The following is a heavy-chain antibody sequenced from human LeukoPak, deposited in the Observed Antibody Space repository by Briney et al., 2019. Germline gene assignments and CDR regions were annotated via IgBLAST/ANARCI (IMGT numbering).Heavy chain of an antibody. V-gene: IGHV1-2*02. D-gene: IGHD6-19*01. CDR1: GYTFTGYF. J-gene: IGHJ4*02. Sequence: ASVKVSCKASGYTFTGYFMHWVRLAPGQGLEWMGWINPNSGGTNYAQKFQGRVTMTRDTSISTAYMELRSLRSDDTAVYYCARFLGIAVAVADYWGQGTLVTVSS. CDR2: INPNSGGT. CDR3: ARFLGIAVAVADY.